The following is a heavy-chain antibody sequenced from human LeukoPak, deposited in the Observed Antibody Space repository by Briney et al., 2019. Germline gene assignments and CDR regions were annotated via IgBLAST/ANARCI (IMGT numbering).Heavy chain of an antibody. Sequence: GGSLRLSCAASGFTFTTYWMHWVRQAPGKGLVWVSHINSDGSITSYAGSVKGRFTISRDNAKNTLYLQMNSLRAEDTAVYYCARGAVDTANAVWGQGTTVTVSS. CDR2: INSDGSIT. D-gene: IGHD5-18*01. J-gene: IGHJ6*02. CDR3: ARGAVDTANAV. V-gene: IGHV3-74*01. CDR1: GFTFTTYW.